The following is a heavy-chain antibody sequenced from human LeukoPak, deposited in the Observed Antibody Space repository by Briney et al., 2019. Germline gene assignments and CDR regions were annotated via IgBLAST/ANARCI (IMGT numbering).Heavy chain of an antibody. D-gene: IGHD5-18*01. CDR3: ARVSRRGSSYGGFDY. CDR2: INWNGGST. J-gene: IGHJ4*02. CDR1: GFTFDDYG. Sequence: GGSLRLSCAASGFTFDDYGMSWVRQAPGKGLEWVSGINWNGGSTGYADSVKGRFTISRDNAKNSLYLQMNSLRAEDTALYHCARVSRRGSSYGGFDYWGQETLVTVSS. V-gene: IGHV3-20*01.